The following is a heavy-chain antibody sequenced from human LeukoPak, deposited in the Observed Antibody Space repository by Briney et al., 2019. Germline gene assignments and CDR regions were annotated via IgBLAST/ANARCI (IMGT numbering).Heavy chain of an antibody. J-gene: IGHJ4*02. CDR2: ISGSGGST. D-gene: IGHD3-9*01. V-gene: IGHV3-23*01. CDR1: GFTFSSYA. CDR3: AKSGDYDILTAKPTDY. Sequence: PGGSLRLSCAASGFTFSSYAMSWVRQAPGKGLEWVSAISGSGGSTYYADSVKGRFTISRDNSKNTLYLQMNSLRAEDTAVYYCAKSGDYDILTAKPTDYWGQGALVTVSS.